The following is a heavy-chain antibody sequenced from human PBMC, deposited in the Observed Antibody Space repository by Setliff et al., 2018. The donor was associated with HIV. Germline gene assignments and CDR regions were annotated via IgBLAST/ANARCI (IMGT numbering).Heavy chain of an antibody. CDR2: INHSGDT. D-gene: IGHD2-2*01. CDR1: GGSFSGYY. CDR3: VTSSSWSSRLNF. J-gene: IGHJ4*02. V-gene: IGHV4-34*01. Sequence: SETLSLTWAVSGGSFSGYYWSWIRQPPGKGLEWIGEINHSGDTNYNPSLKSRVTISVDTSKNRFSLKLTSVTGADTAVYYCVTSSSWSSRLNFWGPGMLVTVSS.